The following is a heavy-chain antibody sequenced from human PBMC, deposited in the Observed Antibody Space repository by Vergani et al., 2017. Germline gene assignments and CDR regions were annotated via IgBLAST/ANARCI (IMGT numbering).Heavy chain of an antibody. CDR2: IDNTGRP. D-gene: IGHD4-11*01. J-gene: IGHJ6*03. V-gene: IGHV4-34*01. CDR3: ARVNTETNGHLYYYYYMDV. Sequence: QVQLQQWGGGLLKPSETLSLTCVVNGGSFTSYHWTWIRQSPGEGLEWVGDIDNTGRPDYNPSLKSRLTMSVDNSRNQFSLPLNSVTATYTAIYFCARVNTETNGHLYYYYYMDVWGQGTAVTVS. CDR1: GGSFTSYH.